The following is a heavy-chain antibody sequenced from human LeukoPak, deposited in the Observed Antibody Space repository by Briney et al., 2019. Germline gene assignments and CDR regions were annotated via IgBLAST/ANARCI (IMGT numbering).Heavy chain of an antibody. V-gene: IGHV1-2*06. CDR3: ARAAGTRYSSSWPFDY. CDR2: INPNSGGT. J-gene: IGHJ4*02. CDR1: GYTFTGYY. Sequence: GASVKVSCKASGYTFTGYYMHWVRQAPGQGLEWMGRINPNSGGTNYAQKFQGRVTMTRDTSISTAYMELSRLRSDDTAVYYCARAAGTRYSSSWPFDYWGQGTLVTVSS. D-gene: IGHD6-13*01.